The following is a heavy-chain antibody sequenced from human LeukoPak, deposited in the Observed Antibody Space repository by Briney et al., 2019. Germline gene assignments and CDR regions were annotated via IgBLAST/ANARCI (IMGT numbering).Heavy chain of an antibody. J-gene: IGHJ5*01. D-gene: IGHD3-3*01. CDR2: IYSSGST. CDR1: GGSISGKY. V-gene: IGHV4-4*07. CDR3: ARDFCVNGCWFDS. Sequence: PSETLSLTCTVSGGSISGKYWTWIRQPAGKGLEWIGRIYSSGSTNYNPSLKSRVTMSVDTSKNQFSLKMSSVTAADTALYYCARDFCVNGCWFDSWGQGTLVTVSS.